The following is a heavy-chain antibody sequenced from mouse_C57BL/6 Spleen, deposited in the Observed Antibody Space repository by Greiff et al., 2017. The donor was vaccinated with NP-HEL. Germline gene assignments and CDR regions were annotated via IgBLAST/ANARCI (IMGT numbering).Heavy chain of an antibody. CDR2: ISSGSSTI. CDR3: ARKWLRDAMDY. CDR1: GFTFSDYG. Sequence: EVMLVESGGGLVKPGGSLKLSCAASGFTFSDYGMHWVRQAPEKGLEWVAYISSGSSTIYYADTVKGRFTISRDNAKNTLFLQMTSLRSEDTAMYYCARKWLRDAMDYWGQGTSVTVSS. D-gene: IGHD2-2*01. V-gene: IGHV5-17*01. J-gene: IGHJ4*01.